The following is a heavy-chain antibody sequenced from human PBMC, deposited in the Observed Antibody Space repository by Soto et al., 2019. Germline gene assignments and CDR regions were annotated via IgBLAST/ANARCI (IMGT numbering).Heavy chain of an antibody. CDR3: ARDNSRLYFDY. V-gene: IGHV1-18*01. CDR2: ISAYNGNT. D-gene: IGHD1-26*01. CDR1: GYIFTSFG. Sequence: ASVKVSCKASGYIFTSFGSSWVRQAPGQGLEWMGWISAYNGNTNYAQNLRGRVTMTTDTSTSTAYMELRSLRSDDTAVYYCARDNSRLYFDYWGQGALVTVSS. J-gene: IGHJ4*02.